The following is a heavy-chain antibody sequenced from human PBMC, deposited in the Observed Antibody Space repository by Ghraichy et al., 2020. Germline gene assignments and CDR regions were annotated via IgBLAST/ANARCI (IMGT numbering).Heavy chain of an antibody. CDR2: IWYDGRNK. V-gene: IGHV3-30*02. Sequence: GGSLRLSCAASGFTFSSYGMHWVRQAPGKGLEWVAFIWYDGRNKYYADSVKGRFTISRDNSKNTLYLQMNSLRAEDTAVYYCAKDLTDYCSGGSCPLYYYYGMDVWGQGTTVTVSS. CDR3: AKDLTDYCSGGSCPLYYYYGMDV. J-gene: IGHJ6*02. D-gene: IGHD2-15*01. CDR1: GFTFSSYG.